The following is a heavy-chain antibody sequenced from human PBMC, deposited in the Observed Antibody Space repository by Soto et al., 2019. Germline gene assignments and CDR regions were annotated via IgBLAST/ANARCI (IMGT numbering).Heavy chain of an antibody. CDR1: GDSINSADYY. J-gene: IGHJ4*02. D-gene: IGHD3-22*01. CDR3: AGVVQFYDSSGYSFYYFDY. CDR2: IYYSRSD. V-gene: IGHV4-30-4*01. Sequence: TSEILSLTCTVSGDSINSADYYWSWLRQPPGKGLEWIGYIYYSRSDYYNPSLGRRATITIDTSRNQFSLNLMSVTAADTAVYYCAGVVQFYDSSGYSFYYFDYWGQGALVTVSS.